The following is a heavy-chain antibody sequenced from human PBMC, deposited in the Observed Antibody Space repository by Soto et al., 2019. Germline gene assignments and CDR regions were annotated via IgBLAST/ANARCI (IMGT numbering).Heavy chain of an antibody. D-gene: IGHD6-6*01. J-gene: IGHJ6*03. CDR2: IYHSGST. Sequence: QVQLQESGPGLVKPSGTLSLTCAVSSGSISSSNWWSGVRQPPGKGMEWIGEIYHSGSTNYNPSLKSRVTISVDKSKNQFSLKLSSVTAADTAVYYCARGIAARLGYYYYMDVWGKGTTVTVSS. CDR1: SGSISSSNW. V-gene: IGHV4-4*02. CDR3: ARGIAARLGYYYYMDV.